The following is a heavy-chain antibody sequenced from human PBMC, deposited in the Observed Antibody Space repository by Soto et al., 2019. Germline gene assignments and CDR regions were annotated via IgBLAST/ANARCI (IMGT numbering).Heavy chain of an antibody. CDR3: LAKTRFADY. CDR2: IRSKANSYAT. Sequence: EVQLVESGGGLVQPGGSLKLSCAASGFTFSGSAMHWVRQASGKGLEWVGRIRSKANSYATAYAASVKGRFTISRDDSKNTAYLQMNSLKTEDTAVYYCLAKTRFADYWGQGTLVTVSS. CDR1: GFTFSGSA. J-gene: IGHJ4*02. D-gene: IGHD1-7*01. V-gene: IGHV3-73*01.